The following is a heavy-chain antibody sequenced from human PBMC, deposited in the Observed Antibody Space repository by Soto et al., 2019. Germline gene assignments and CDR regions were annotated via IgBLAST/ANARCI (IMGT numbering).Heavy chain of an antibody. CDR1: GFSFRNYA. V-gene: IGHV3-23*01. D-gene: IGHD1-1*01. Sequence: EVRLLESGGDLVEPGGSLRLSCVGSGFSFRNYAISWVRQAPGAGPEWVSGISSSGGRTYYADSVKGRFIISRDNSKNTLFLKMNTLRAEDTALYYCAKDPNCDFVGAFDIWGRGTMVTVSS. CDR2: ISSSGGRT. CDR3: AKDPNCDFVGAFDI. J-gene: IGHJ3*02.